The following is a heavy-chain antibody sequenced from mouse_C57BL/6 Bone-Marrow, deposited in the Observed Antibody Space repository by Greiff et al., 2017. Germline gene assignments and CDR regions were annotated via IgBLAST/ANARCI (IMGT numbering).Heavy chain of an antibody. V-gene: IGHV5-12*01. CDR1: GFTFSDYY. Sequence: EVMLVESGGGLVQPGGSLKLSCAASGFTFSDYYMYWVRQTPEKRLEWVAYISNGGGSTYYPDTVKGRFTISRDNAKNTLYLQMSRLKSEDTAMYYCARCFVTTGVADWYFDVWGTGTTVTVSS. CDR2: ISNGGGST. J-gene: IGHJ1*03. D-gene: IGHD1-1*01. CDR3: ARCFVTTGVADWYFDV.